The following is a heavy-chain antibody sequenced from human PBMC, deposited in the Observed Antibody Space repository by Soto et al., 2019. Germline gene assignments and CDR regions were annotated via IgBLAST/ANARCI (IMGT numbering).Heavy chain of an antibody. J-gene: IGHJ4*02. D-gene: IGHD1-1*01. Sequence: SETLSLTCNASGGSITSGGSAWGWIRQSPGKGLEWIGTIDYSGNIYYIPSLKSRITISVDTSKNQISLKLSSVTAADTAVYYCARHIHNQGFEYYLDSWGQGTLVTVSS. CDR2: IDYSGNI. CDR1: GGSITSGGSA. V-gene: IGHV4-39*01. CDR3: ARHIHNQGFEYYLDS.